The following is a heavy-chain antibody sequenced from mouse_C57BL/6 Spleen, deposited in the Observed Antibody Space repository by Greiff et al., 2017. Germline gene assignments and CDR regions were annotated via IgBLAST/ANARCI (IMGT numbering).Heavy chain of an antibody. V-gene: IGHV3-6*01. CDR1: GYSITSGYY. CDR2: ISYDGSN. CDR3: ARIYDGYPY. D-gene: IGHD2-3*01. J-gene: IGHJ2*01. Sequence: EVQLQESGPGLVKPSQSLSLTCSVTGYSITSGYYWNWIRQFPGNKLEWMGYISYDGSNNYNPSLKNRISITRDTSKNQFFLKLNSVTTEDTATYYCARIYDGYPYWGQGTTLTVSS.